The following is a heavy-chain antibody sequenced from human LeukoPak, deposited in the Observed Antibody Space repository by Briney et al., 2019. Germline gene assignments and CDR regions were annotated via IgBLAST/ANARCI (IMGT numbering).Heavy chain of an antibody. CDR3: ARSYDILTGYLDY. D-gene: IGHD3-9*01. V-gene: IGHV4-38-2*02. Sequence: PSETLSLTCTVSGYSISSGYDWGWMRQAPGKGLEWIGEIYHSGSTNYNPSLKSRVTISVDKSKNQFSLKLSSVTAADTAVYYCARSYDILTGYLDYWGQGTLVTVSS. CDR1: GYSISSGYD. J-gene: IGHJ4*02. CDR2: IYHSGST.